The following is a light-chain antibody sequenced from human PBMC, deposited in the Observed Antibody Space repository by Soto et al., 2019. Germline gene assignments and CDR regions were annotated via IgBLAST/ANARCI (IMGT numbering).Light chain of an antibody. Sequence: EIVLTQSPGTLSLSPGERATLSCRASQSVSNNYLAWYQQKPGQAPRLLIYGASSRATGIPARFSGSGSSTDFTLTISSLEPEDFAVYFCQQRSNWPLTFGGGTKVDIK. CDR1: QSVSNNY. J-gene: IGKJ4*01. CDR3: QQRSNWPLT. V-gene: IGKV3D-20*02. CDR2: GAS.